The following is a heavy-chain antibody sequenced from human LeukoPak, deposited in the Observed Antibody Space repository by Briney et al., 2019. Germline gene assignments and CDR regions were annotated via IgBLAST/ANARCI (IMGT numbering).Heavy chain of an antibody. J-gene: IGHJ4*02. D-gene: IGHD3-10*01. CDR3: AKQDGAMVRGVCPLDY. CDR1: GFTFSSYA. CDR2: VSGSGGDT. V-gene: IGHV3-23*01. Sequence: GGSLRLSCAASGFTFSSYAMSWVRQAPGEGLEWVSAVSGSGGDTYYADSVKGRFTISRDNSKNTLYLQMNSLRAEDTAVYYCAKQDGAMVRGVCPLDYWGQGTLVTVSS.